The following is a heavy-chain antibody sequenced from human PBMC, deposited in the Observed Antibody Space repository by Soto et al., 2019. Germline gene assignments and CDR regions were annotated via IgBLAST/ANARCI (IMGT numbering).Heavy chain of an antibody. V-gene: IGHV4-39*01. Sequence: SETLSLTCTVSGDSIRSSSYYWAWFRQPPGKGLEWVGSIFYSGNTYYNPSLKSRVTISVDTSKNQFSLKLSSLTAADTAVYYCARGYRETVTMIVVVITSLFHYWGQGTLVTVSS. D-gene: IGHD3-22*01. J-gene: IGHJ4*02. CDR1: GDSIRSSSYY. CDR3: ARGYRETVTMIVVVITSLFHY. CDR2: IFYSGNT.